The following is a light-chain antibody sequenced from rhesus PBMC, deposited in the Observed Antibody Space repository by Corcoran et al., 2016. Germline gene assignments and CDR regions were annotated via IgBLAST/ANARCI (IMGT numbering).Light chain of an antibody. CDR3: QHGYGTPLS. CDR1: ENVNNY. J-gene: IGKJ4*01. CDR2: KAS. Sequence: DIQMTQSPSALSASVGDRVTITCRASENVNNYLNWYQQKPGKAPKFLIYKASTLQSGVPSRFSGRGSGTVYTFTICSLQPEDVAAYYCQHGYGTPLSFGGGTKVELK. V-gene: IGKV1-74*01.